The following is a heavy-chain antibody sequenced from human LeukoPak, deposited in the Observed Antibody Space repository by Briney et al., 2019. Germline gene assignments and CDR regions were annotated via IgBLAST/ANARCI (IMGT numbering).Heavy chain of an antibody. D-gene: IGHD2-21*02. CDR1: GFTFSSYS. CDR3: ATEPVTAIMFDY. J-gene: IGHJ4*02. V-gene: IGHV3-21*01. Sequence: GGSLRLSCAASGFTFSSYSMNCVREAPGEGLEWVSSISSSSSYIYYADSVKCRFTISRDNAKNSLYLQMNSLRAEDTAVYYCATEPVTAIMFDYWGQGTLVTVSS. CDR2: ISSSSSYI.